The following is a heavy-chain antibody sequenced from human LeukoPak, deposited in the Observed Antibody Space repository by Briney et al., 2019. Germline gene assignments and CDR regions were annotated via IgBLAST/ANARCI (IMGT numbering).Heavy chain of an antibody. D-gene: IGHD3-3*01. CDR2: LYTSGDT. J-gene: IGHJ3*02. V-gene: IGHV4-61*02. CDR1: GGSISSGSYY. Sequence: PSETLSLTCTVSGGSISSGSYYWSWLRQPAGKGLEWIGRLYTSGDTNYNPSLKSRVTISVDTSKNQFSLKLSSVTAADTAVYYCARDRPLYDFWSGEAFDIWGQGTMVTVSS. CDR3: ARDRPLYDFWSGEAFDI.